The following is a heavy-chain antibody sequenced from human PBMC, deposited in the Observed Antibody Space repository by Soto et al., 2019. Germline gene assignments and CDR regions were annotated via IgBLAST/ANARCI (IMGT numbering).Heavy chain of an antibody. V-gene: IGHV4-38-2*02. CDR3: ARDWGTGFYHLES. CDR1: GYSISTGFN. CDR2: IYHSGST. Sequence: PSETLSLTCAVSGYSISTGFNWGWIRQPPGKGLEWIGSIYHSGSTYYNLSLKGRVTISADTSKNQISLKLISVTAADTALYYCARDWGTGFYHLESCGQGTLVTLLL. J-gene: IGHJ4*02. D-gene: IGHD6-19*01.